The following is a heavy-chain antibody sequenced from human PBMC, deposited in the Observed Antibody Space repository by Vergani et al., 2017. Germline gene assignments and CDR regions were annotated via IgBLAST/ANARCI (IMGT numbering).Heavy chain of an antibody. CDR3: ARVHPEVYRQPAWFDP. D-gene: IGHD1-14*01. J-gene: IGHJ5*02. V-gene: IGHV4-31*03. CDR2: IYYSGST. Sequence: QVQLQESGPGLVKPSQTLSLTCTVSGGSISSGGYYWSWLRQHPGKGLEWIGYIYYSGSTYYNPSLKSRVTISVDTSKNQFSLKLSSVTAADTAVYYCARVHPEVYRQPAWFDPWGQGTLVTVSS. CDR1: GGSISSGGYY.